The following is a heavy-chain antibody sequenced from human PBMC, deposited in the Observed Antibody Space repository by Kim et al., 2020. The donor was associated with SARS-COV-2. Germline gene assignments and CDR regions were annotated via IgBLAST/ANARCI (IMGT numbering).Heavy chain of an antibody. CDR3: ARVGSPEVYYYYGMDV. V-gene: IGHV1-69*01. Sequence: KFQGRVTITADESTSTAYMELSSLRSEDTAVYYCARVGSPEVYYYYGMDVWGQGTTVTVSS. J-gene: IGHJ6*02.